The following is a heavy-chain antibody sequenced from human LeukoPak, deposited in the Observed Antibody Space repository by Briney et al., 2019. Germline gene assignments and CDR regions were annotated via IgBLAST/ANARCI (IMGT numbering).Heavy chain of an antibody. Sequence: GGSLRLSCAASGFTFDDYAMHWVRQAPGRGLEWVSGISWNSGSMDYADSVKGRFTISRDNAKNSLYLQMNSLRAEDTALYYCAKDGSYGDNFHFDYWGQGTLVTVSS. CDR1: GFTFDDYA. CDR2: ISWNSGSM. V-gene: IGHV3-9*01. D-gene: IGHD4-23*01. CDR3: AKDGSYGDNFHFDY. J-gene: IGHJ4*02.